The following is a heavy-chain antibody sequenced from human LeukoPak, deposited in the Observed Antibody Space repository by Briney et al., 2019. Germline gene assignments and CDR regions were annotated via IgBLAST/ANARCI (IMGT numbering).Heavy chain of an antibody. J-gene: IGHJ4*02. Sequence: PGGSLRLSCAASGFTFSSYAMSWVRQAPGKGLEWVSAISGSGGSTYYADSVKGRFTISRDNSKNTLYLQMNGLRAEDTAVYYCAKRPPSFYINHGPVDYWGQGTLVTVSS. V-gene: IGHV3-23*01. CDR2: ISGSGGST. D-gene: IGHD1-14*01. CDR1: GFTFSSYA. CDR3: AKRPPSFYINHGPVDY.